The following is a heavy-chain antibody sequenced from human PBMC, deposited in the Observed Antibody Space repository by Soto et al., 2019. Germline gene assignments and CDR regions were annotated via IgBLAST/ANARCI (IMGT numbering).Heavy chain of an antibody. CDR1: GDSISSFY. CDR3: ATMSTVTYYFDY. Sequence: LSLTCTVSGDSISSFYWSWIRQPPGKGLEWIGYILYSGSTNYNPSLESRVTISLDTSKNQFSLKLSSVTAADTAVYYCATMSTVTYYFDYWGQGTLVTVSS. D-gene: IGHD4-17*01. CDR2: ILYSGST. V-gene: IGHV4-59*01. J-gene: IGHJ4*02.